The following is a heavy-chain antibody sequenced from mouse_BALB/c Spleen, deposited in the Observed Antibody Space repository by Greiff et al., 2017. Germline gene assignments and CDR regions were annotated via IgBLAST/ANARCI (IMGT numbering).Heavy chain of an antibody. CDR3: ARHIYYPAWFAY. Sequence: EVKLVESGGGLVKPGGSLKLSCAASGFAFSSYDMSWVRQTPEKRLEWVAYISSGGGSTYYPDTVKGRFTISRDNAKNTLYLQMSSLKSEDTAMYYCARHIYYPAWFAYWGQGTLVTVSA. V-gene: IGHV5-12-1*01. J-gene: IGHJ3*01. CDR1: GFAFSSYD. CDR2: ISSGGGST. D-gene: IGHD2-1*01.